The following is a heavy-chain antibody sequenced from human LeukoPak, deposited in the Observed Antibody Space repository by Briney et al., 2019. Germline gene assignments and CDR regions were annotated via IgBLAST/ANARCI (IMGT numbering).Heavy chain of an antibody. CDR2: INPKSGGT. CDR1: GYTFTGYY. V-gene: IGHV1-2*02. J-gene: IGHJ4*02. CDR3: ARGWGVLGY. Sequence: ASVKVSCKASGYTFTGYYMHWVRQAPGQGLEWMGWINPKSGGTKYAQKLQGRVTMTTDTSTSTAYMELRSLRSDDTAVYYCARGWGVLGYWGQGTLVTVSS. D-gene: IGHD3-10*01.